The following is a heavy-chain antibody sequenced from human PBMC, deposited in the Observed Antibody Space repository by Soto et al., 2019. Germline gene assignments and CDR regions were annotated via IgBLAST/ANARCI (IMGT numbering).Heavy chain of an antibody. D-gene: IGHD4-4*01. CDR2: VSAYNGER. J-gene: IGHJ4*01. CDR1: GYTFTNYG. CDR3: SGGNSIQASGDY. Sequence: QVQLVQSGAEVKKPGASVKVSCKASGYTFTNYGINWVRQDPGQGLEWLWWVSAYNGERRYAQRVQARVIMTTDTPTTTAYMELRSLRSDDTAVYYCSGGNSIQASGDYWGQGTLVTGSS. V-gene: IGHV1-18*01.